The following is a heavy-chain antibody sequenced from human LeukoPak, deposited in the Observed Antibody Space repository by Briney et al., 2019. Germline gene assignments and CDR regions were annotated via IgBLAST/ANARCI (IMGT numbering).Heavy chain of an antibody. J-gene: IGHJ5*02. V-gene: IGHV1-2*02. CDR3: ARVLCSSTSCYSSPWFDP. CDR2: INPNTGGT. Sequence: ASVKVSCKASGYTFTGYFVHWVRQAPGQGLQWMGWINPNTGGTNYAQKFQGRVTMTRDTSISTAYMELSRLRSDDTAVYYCARVLCSSTSCYSSPWFDPWGQGTLVTVSS. D-gene: IGHD2-2*01. CDR1: GYTFTGYF.